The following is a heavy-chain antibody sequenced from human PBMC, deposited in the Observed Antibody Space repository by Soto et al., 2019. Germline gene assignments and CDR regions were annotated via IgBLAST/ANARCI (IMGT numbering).Heavy chain of an antibody. CDR1: GFTFSSYA. D-gene: IGHD4-17*01. Sequence: EVQLLESGGGLVQPGGSLRLSCAASGFTFSSYAMSWVRQAPGKGLEWVSAISGSGTRTYYAASVKGRFTISRDNSKNTLYLQMNSLRADDTAVYYCAKDVDYGNSLPFRYFDLWGRGTLVTVSS. CDR2: ISGSGTRT. V-gene: IGHV3-23*01. CDR3: AKDVDYGNSLPFRYFDL. J-gene: IGHJ2*01.